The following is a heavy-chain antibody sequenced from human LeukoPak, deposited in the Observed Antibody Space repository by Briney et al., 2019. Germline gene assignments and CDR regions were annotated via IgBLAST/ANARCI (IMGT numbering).Heavy chain of an antibody. D-gene: IGHD3-3*01. CDR3: AREVRGYYDFSP. J-gene: IGHJ5*02. V-gene: IGHV1-46*01. CDR1: GYTFTSYY. Sequence: ASVKVSCKASGYTFTSYYMHWVRQAPGQGLEWMGIINPSGGSTSYAQKSQGRVTMTRDTSTSTVYMELSSLRSEDTAMYYCAREVRGYYDFSPWGQGTLVTVSS. CDR2: INPSGGST.